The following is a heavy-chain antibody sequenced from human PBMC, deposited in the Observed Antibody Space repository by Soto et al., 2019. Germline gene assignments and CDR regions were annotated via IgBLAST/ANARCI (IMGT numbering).Heavy chain of an antibody. D-gene: IGHD4-17*01. Sequence: GGSLRLSCAASGFTFSSYGMHWVRQTPGKGLEWVAVTSYDGSNHYVDSVKGRFTISRDNSKNTVYPQMNSLRAEDTAVYYCAKSSSRGDLLFDYWGQGTLVTVSS. CDR3: AKSSSRGDLLFDY. J-gene: IGHJ4*02. CDR2: TSYDGSN. CDR1: GFTFSSYG. V-gene: IGHV3-30*18.